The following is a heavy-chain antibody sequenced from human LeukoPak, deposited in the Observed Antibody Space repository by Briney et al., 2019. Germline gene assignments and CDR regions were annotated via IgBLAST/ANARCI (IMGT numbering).Heavy chain of an antibody. CDR3: ARDGVSPTPDFDY. V-gene: IGHV1-2*02. D-gene: IGHD2-8*01. J-gene: IGHJ4*02. CDR2: INPNSGAT. Sequence: ASVKVSCKTSGYTFTAYFMYWLRQAPEQGLESMGWINPNSGATGYTQNFQGRVTMTRDTSVSTIYMELSRLRSDDTAVYYCARDGVSPTPDFDYWGQGTLVTVSS. CDR1: GYTFTAYF.